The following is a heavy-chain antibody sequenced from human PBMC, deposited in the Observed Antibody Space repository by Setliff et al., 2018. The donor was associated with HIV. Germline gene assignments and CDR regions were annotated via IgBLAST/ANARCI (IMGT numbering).Heavy chain of an antibody. V-gene: IGHV3-11*01. CDR3: ARDKDEDYGSTSFDY. Sequence: GGSLRLSCAASGFTFSDYYMSWLRQAPGKGLEWVSYISRDGNTIYYADPVKGRFTISRDNAKNSLYLQLNSLRPEDTAVYYCARDKDEDYGSTSFDYWGQGILVTVSS. CDR1: GFTFSDYY. CDR2: ISRDGNTI. J-gene: IGHJ4*02. D-gene: IGHD4-17*01.